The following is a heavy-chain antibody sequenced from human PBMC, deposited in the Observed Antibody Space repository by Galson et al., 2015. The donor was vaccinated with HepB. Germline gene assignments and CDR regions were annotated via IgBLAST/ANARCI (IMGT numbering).Heavy chain of an antibody. CDR3: ARTKAAPWHFDY. D-gene: IGHD6-13*01. CDR1: GFTFSSYT. CDR2: IYYSGST. Sequence: LRLSCAASGFTFSSYTMNWVRQPPGKGLEWIGYIYYSGSTNYNPSLKSRVTISVDTSKNQFSLKLSSVTAADTAVYYCARTKAAPWHFDYWGQGTLVTVSS. V-gene: IGHV4-59*01. J-gene: IGHJ4*02.